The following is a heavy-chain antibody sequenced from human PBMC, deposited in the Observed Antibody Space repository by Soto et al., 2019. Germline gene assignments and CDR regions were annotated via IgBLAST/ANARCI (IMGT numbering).Heavy chain of an antibody. J-gene: IGHJ4*02. Sequence: GGSLRLSCAASGFTFSSYGMHWVRQAPGKGLEWVAVISYDGSNKYYADSVKGRFTISRDNSKNTLYLQMNSLRAEDTAVYYCAKDRVVAATFLDYWGQGTLVTVSS. CDR3: AKDRVVAATFLDY. CDR1: GFTFSSYG. D-gene: IGHD2-15*01. V-gene: IGHV3-30*18. CDR2: ISYDGSNK.